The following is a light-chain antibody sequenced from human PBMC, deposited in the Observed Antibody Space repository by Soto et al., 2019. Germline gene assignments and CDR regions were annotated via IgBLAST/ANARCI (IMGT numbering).Light chain of an antibody. J-gene: IGKJ2*01. CDR3: LQHSSYPYT. V-gene: IGKV1-17*03. CDR2: TAS. CDR1: QGISSY. Sequence: DIQMTQSPSAMSASVGDRVTITCRASQGISSYLAWFQQKPGKDPKRLIYTASSLQSGVPSRFSGSGSGTEFTLTISSLQPEDFATYYCLQHSSYPYTFGQGTKLEIK.